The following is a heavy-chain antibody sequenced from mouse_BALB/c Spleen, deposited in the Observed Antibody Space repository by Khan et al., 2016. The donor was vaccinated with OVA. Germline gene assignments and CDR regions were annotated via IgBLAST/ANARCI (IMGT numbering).Heavy chain of an antibody. V-gene: IGHV2-6-5*01. CDR3: AKGVWSYYYTLDY. Sequence: QVQLKESGPGLVVPSQNLSITCTVSGFSLSDYGVSWIRQPPGKGLEWLGVIRGGGSTYYNSALKSRLSISKDNSKSQVFLKMSSLQSDDTAMFYCAKGVWSYYYTLDYWGQGTSVTVSS. CDR1: GFSLSDYG. J-gene: IGHJ4*01. CDR2: IRGGGST.